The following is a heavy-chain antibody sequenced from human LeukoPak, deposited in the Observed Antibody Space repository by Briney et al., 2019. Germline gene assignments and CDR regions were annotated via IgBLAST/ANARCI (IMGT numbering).Heavy chain of an antibody. Sequence: PSETLSLTCNVSDGSINAYYWSWIRQPPGKGLEWIGYIFYNGNTNYNPSLKGRVTFSIGASRNHFSLKLSSVTAADTAVYYCARPGDPDYDFWSGYEHYWYFDLWGRGTLVTVSS. J-gene: IGHJ2*01. V-gene: IGHV4-59*08. CDR3: ARPGDPDYDFWSGYEHYWYFDL. CDR2: IFYNGNT. CDR1: DGSINAYY. D-gene: IGHD3-3*01.